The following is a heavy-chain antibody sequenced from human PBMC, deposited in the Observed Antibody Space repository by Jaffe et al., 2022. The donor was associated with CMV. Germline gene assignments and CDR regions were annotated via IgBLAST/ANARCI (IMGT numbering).Heavy chain of an antibody. CDR2: IWYDGSNK. J-gene: IGHJ3*02. V-gene: IGHV3-33*01. Sequence: QVQLVESGGGVVQPGRSLRLSCAASGFTFSSYGMHWVRQAPGKGLEWVAVIWYDGSNKYYADSVKGRFTISRDNSKNTLYLQMNSLRAEDTAVYYCARESKVPFAFDIWGQGTMVTVSS. CDR3: ARESKVPFAFDI. CDR1: GFTFSSYG.